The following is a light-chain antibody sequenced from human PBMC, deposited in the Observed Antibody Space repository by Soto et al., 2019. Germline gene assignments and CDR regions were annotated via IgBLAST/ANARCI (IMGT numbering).Light chain of an antibody. J-gene: IGLJ6*01. V-gene: IGLV8-61*01. CDR2: STN. Sequence: QAVVTQEPSFSVSPGGTVTLTCGLSSGSVSTSYYPSWYQQTPGQAPRTLIYSTNTRSSGVPDRFSGSILGNKAALTITGAQADDESDYYCVLYMGSGISNVFGSGNQLTVL. CDR3: VLYMGSGISNV. CDR1: SGSVSTSYY.